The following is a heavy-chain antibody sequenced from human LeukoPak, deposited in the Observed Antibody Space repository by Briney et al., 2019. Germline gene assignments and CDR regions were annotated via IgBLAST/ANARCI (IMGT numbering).Heavy chain of an antibody. D-gene: IGHD5-18*01. CDR2: IKSDGGTT. V-gene: IGHV3-74*01. J-gene: IGHJ4*02. CDR1: GFTFRIYW. CDR3: ARVYNYGSVDY. Sequence: TGGSLRLSCAASGFTFRIYWMHWVRQVPGKGLVWVARIKSDGGTTSYADSVKGRFTISRDNAKNTLYLQMNSLRAEDTAVYYCARVYNYGSVDYWGQGTLVTVSS.